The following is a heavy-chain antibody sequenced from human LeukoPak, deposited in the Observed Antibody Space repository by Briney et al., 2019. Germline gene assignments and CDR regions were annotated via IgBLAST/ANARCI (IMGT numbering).Heavy chain of an antibody. CDR2: IYPGDSDT. CDR1: GYSFTSYW. D-gene: IGHD3-3*01. V-gene: IGHV5-51*01. Sequence: GESLKISCKGSGYSFTSYWIGWVRQMPGKGLEWMGIIYPGDSDTRYSPSFQGQVTISADKSISTAYLQWSSLQASDTAMYYCARSMWSGYTANWFDPWGQGTLVTVSS. J-gene: IGHJ5*02. CDR3: ARSMWSGYTANWFDP.